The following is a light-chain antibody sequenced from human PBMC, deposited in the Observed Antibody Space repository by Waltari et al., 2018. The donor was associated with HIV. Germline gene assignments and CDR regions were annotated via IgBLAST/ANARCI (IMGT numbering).Light chain of an antibody. V-gene: IGLV1-36*01. CDR3: AAWDDYLNGYV. CDR2: YDD. CDR1: SSNIGNNA. Sequence: QSVLTQPPSVSEAPRQRVTTSCSGSSSNIGNNAVNWYQQVPGKAPKLLIYYDDRSSSGVSDRFSGSKSGTSASLAIRGLQSEDEAEYYCAAWDDYLNGYVFGSGTKVTVL. J-gene: IGLJ1*01.